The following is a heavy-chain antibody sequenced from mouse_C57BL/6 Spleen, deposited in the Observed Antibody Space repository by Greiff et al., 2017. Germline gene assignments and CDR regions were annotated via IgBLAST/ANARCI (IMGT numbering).Heavy chain of an antibody. CDR3: ARPPYYYGSSYWYFDV. D-gene: IGHD1-1*01. CDR2: ISDGGSYT. J-gene: IGHJ1*03. Sequence: EVMLVESGGGLVKPGGSLKLSCAASGFTFSSYAMSWVRQTPEKRLEWVATISDGGSYTYYPDNVKGRFTISRDNAKNNLYLQMSHLKSEDTAMYYCARPPYYYGSSYWYFDVWGTGTTVTVSS. V-gene: IGHV5-4*03. CDR1: GFTFSSYA.